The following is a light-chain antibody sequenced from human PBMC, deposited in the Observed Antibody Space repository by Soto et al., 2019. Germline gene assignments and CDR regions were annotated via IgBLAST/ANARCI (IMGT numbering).Light chain of an antibody. Sequence: EIVLTQSPGTLSLFPGERATLSCRASQSISSNYLAWYQQKPGQAPRLLIHGASNRATGIPDRFSGAGSGTDFTLTISRPEPEDVAVYYWHQYGSAPAWTFGQGTKVEIK. CDR2: GAS. V-gene: IGKV3-20*01. CDR3: HQYGSAPAWT. J-gene: IGKJ1*01. CDR1: QSISSNY.